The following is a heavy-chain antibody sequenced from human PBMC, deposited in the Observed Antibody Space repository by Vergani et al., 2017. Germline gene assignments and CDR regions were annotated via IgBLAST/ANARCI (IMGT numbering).Heavy chain of an antibody. CDR2: FDPEDGET. J-gene: IGHJ3*02. V-gene: IGHV1-24*01. D-gene: IGHD6-19*01. Sequence: QVQLVQSGAEVKKPGASVKVSCKVSGYTLTELSMHWVRQAPGKGLEWMGGFDPEDGETMYAQKFQGRVTMTEDTSTATAYMELSSLRSEDTAVYYCATANVYLVAVAGTVNAFDIWGQGTMVTVSS. CDR3: ATANVYLVAVAGTVNAFDI. CDR1: GYTLTELS.